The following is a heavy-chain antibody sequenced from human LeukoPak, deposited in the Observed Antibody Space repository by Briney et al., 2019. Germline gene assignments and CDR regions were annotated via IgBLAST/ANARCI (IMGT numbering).Heavy chain of an antibody. V-gene: IGHV3-7*03. CDR3: AKSLLTTASGTGRAFDI. D-gene: IGHD1-26*01. CDR2: IKQDGSEK. J-gene: IGHJ3*02. CDR1: VFTFSSYW. Sequence: PGWALRLSYAPSVFTFSSYWMGWVRQAPGRGREGVPNIKQDGSEKYYEDSVKGRFTTSRDNAKNTLYLQMNSLRAEDTAEYYCAKSLLTTASGTGRAFDIWGQGTMVTVSS.